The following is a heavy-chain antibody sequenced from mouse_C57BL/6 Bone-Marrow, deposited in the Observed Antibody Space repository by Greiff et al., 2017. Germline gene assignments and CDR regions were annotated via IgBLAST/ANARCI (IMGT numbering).Heavy chain of an antibody. CDR1: GYTFTSYW. V-gene: IGHV1-59*01. CDR3: ARDSSGYDY. J-gene: IGHJ2*01. Sequence: QVQLQQPGAELVRPGTSVKLSCKASGYTFTSYWMHWVKQRPGKGLEWIGGIDPGDSYTNYNEKFKGKATLTVDTSSITAYMQLSSLTSEDSAVYYCARDSSGYDYWGQGTTLTVSS. CDR2: IDPGDSYT. D-gene: IGHD3-2*02.